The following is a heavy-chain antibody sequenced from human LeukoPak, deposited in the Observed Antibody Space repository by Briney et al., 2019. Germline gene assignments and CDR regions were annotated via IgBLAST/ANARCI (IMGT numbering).Heavy chain of an antibody. J-gene: IGHJ6*02. V-gene: IGHV3-30*18. CDR1: GFTFSSYG. CDR2: ISYDGSNK. Sequence: GRPLRLSCAASGFTFSSYGMHWVRQAPGKGLEWVAVISYDGSNKYYADSVKGRFTISRDNSKNTLYLQMNSLRAEDTAVYYCAKDLLRATYYYYGMDVWGQGTTVTVSS. CDR3: AKDLLRATYYYYGMDV.